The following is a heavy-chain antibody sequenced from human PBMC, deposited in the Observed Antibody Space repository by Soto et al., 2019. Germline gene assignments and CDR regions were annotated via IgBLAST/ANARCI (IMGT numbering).Heavy chain of an antibody. V-gene: IGHV4-34*01. Sequence: QVQLQQWGAGLLKPSETLSLTCAVYGGSFSGYYWSWIRQPPGKGLEWIGEINPSGSTSYNPSLKSRLTISVDTSKNQSSLKLSSVTAADTAVYYCARGRPSNSGFDSWGQGTLVTVSS. J-gene: IGHJ4*02. CDR2: INPSGST. D-gene: IGHD1-26*01. CDR1: GGSFSGYY. CDR3: ARGRPSNSGFDS.